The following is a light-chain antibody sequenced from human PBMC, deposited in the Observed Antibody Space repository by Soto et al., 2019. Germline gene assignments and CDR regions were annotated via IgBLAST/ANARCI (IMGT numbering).Light chain of an antibody. Sequence: EIVLTQSPATLSLSPGERAPLSCRAIQSVSSYLAWYQQKPGQAPRLLIYDASNRATGIPARFSGGGSGTEFTLTISGLQSEGSAVYYCQHSNNWPTAWTFGQGTKVDIK. CDR1: QSVSSY. J-gene: IGKJ1*01. CDR2: DAS. CDR3: QHSNNWPTAWT. V-gene: IGKV3-11*01.